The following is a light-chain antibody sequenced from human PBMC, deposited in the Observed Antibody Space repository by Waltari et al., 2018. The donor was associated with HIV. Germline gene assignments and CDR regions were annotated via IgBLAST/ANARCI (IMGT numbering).Light chain of an antibody. CDR2: DDS. V-gene: IGLV3-21*02. Sequence: SYVLTQAPSVSVAPGQTASITCGGNNIGRKSVHWYQQKSGQAPVLVVYDDSDRPSGIPERFSGSNSGNTATLTLSRVEAGDEADYYCQVWDGSSEHPGPVFGGGTQLTVL. CDR3: QVWDGSSEHPGPV. CDR1: NIGRKS. J-gene: IGLJ7*01.